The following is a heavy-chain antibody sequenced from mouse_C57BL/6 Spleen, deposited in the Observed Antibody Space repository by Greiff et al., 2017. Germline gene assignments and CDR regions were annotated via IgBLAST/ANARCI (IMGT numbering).Heavy chain of an antibody. V-gene: IGHV1-82*01. Sequence: VQLQESGPELVKPGASVKISCKASGYAFSSSWMNWVKQRPGKGLEWIGRIYPGDGDTNYNGKFKGKATLTADKSSSTAYMQLSSLTSEDSAVYSGARGYGYDRYFDVWGTGTTVTVSS. D-gene: IGHD2-2*01. CDR2: IYPGDGDT. CDR3: ARGYGYDRYFDV. J-gene: IGHJ1*03. CDR1: GYAFSSSW.